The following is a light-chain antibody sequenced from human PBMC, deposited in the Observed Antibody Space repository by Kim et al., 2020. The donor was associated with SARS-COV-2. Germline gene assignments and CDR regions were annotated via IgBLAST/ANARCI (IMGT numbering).Light chain of an antibody. Sequence: APGKTARITGGGNNIASKSVHWYQQKPGQAPVLVIYYSSDRPSGIPERFSGSNSGNTATLTISRVEAGDEADYYCQVWDSSSDHRVFGGGTQLTVL. CDR2: YSS. CDR3: QVWDSSSDHRV. J-gene: IGLJ3*02. V-gene: IGLV3-21*04. CDR1: NIASKS.